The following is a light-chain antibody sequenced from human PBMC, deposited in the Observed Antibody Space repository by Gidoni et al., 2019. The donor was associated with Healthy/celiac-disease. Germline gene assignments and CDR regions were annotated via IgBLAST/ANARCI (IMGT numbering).Light chain of an antibody. Sequence: QMPQSPSSLSASVGDRVTITCRASQSISSYLNWYQQKPGKAPKLLIYAASSLQSGVPSRFSGSGSGTDFTLTISSLQPEDFATYYCQQSYSTPPTCGQETKLEFK. CDR2: AAS. CDR1: QSISSY. CDR3: QQSYSTPPT. J-gene: IGKJ2*01. V-gene: IGKV1-39*01.